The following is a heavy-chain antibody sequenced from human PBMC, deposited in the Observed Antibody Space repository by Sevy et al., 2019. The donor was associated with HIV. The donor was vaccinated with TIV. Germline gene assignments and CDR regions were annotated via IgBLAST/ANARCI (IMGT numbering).Heavy chain of an antibody. CDR3: ARDSYYYDMHSSYRPPDY. V-gene: IGHV1-18*01. CDR2: ISANNGNT. D-gene: IGHD3-22*01. Sequence: ASVKVSCKASGYTFSTYGISWIRQAPGQGLEWMGWISANNGNTNYAQTIQGRVTMTTDTSTSTAYMELWGLTSDDTAFYFCARDSYYYDMHSSYRPPDYWGQGTLVTVSS. CDR1: GYTFSTYG. J-gene: IGHJ4*02.